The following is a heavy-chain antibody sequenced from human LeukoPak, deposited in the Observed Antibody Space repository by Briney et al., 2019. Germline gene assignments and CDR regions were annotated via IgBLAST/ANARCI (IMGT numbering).Heavy chain of an antibody. CDR3: ARGGSGWYYFDY. Sequence: GGTLRLSCAASGFTFSSYDMHWVRHATGKGLEWVSAIRVAGDRYSPGSVPGRFTISRENAKNSLYLQMNSLRAGGTAVYCGARGGSGWYYFDYWGQGTLVTVSS. V-gene: IGHV3-13*04. CDR2: IRVAGDR. CDR1: GFTFSSYD. J-gene: IGHJ4*02. D-gene: IGHD6-19*01.